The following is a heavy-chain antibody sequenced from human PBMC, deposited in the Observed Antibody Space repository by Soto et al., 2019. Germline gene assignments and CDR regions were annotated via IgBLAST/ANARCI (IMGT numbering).Heavy chain of an antibody. Sequence: QAQLVQSGAEVKKPGASVKVSCRASGYTFSSYGYAWVRQAPGQGLEWMGWISAYNGDTNYAQKFQDRVTLTTDTSTTTAYMEPRSLGSDDTAVYYCARSGAFCTSITCLFDSFWGLGTLVTVSS. D-gene: IGHD1-26*01. CDR3: ARSGAFCTSITCLFDSF. CDR1: GYTFSSYG. V-gene: IGHV1-18*01. CDR2: ISAYNGDT. J-gene: IGHJ4*02.